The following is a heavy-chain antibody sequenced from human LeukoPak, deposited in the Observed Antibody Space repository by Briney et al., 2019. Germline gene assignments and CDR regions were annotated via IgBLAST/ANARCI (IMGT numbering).Heavy chain of an antibody. CDR3: AKVSGGGLYYDGMDV. CDR2: ISGSGGTT. D-gene: IGHD1-14*01. CDR1: GLTVSSYS. J-gene: IGHJ6*02. Sequence: GGSLRLSCVASGLTVSSYSMNWVRQAPGKGLEWVSVISGSGGTTYYADSVKGRFTISRDSSKNTLYLQMNSLRAEDTAVYYCAKVSGGGLYYDGMDVWGQGTTVTVSS. V-gene: IGHV3-23*01.